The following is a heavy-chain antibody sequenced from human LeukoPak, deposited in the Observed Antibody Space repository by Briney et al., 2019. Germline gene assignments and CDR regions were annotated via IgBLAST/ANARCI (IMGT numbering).Heavy chain of an antibody. CDR1: GCTFSSDW. Sequence: GGSLRLSCAASGCTFSSDWIHWVRKAPGKGLALVSRIDNDGSDTIFADSVKGRFTLSRDNAKTTVYLQMQPLRAEETAVYYCARGGFHHGFDIWGQGTMVTVS. V-gene: IGHV3-74*01. CDR2: IDNDGSDT. CDR3: ARGGFHHGFDI. J-gene: IGHJ3*02. D-gene: IGHD1-14*01.